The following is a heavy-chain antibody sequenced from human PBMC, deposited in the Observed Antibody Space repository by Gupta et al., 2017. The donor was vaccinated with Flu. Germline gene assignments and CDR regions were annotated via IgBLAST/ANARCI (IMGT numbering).Heavy chain of an antibody. V-gene: IGHV3-74*01. Sequence: EVQLVESGGGLVQPRGSVRLSSAASGFTFSSYWMRWVRQSPGKWLVWVSRINSDGSSTNYADSVKGRFTISRDNAKNTLYLQMNSLRAEDTAVYYCARGVRGGWYVDDWGQGTLVTVSS. D-gene: IGHD3-10*01. CDR1: GFTFSSYW. J-gene: IGHJ4*02. CDR3: ARGVRGGWYVDD. CDR2: INSDGSST.